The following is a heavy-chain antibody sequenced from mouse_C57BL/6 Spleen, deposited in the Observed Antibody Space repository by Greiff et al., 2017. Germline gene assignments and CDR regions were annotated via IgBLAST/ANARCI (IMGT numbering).Heavy chain of an antibody. CDR2: IDPSDSYT. CDR1: GYTFTSYW. V-gene: IGHV1-69*01. J-gene: IGHJ2*01. Sequence: VQLQQSGAELARPGASVKLSCKASGYTFTSYWMHWVKQRPGQGLEWIGEIDPSDSYTNYNQKFKGKSTLTVDKSSSTAYMQLSSLTSEDSAVYYCARGGDYPFDYWGQGTTLTVSS. CDR3: ARGGDYPFDY. D-gene: IGHD2-4*01.